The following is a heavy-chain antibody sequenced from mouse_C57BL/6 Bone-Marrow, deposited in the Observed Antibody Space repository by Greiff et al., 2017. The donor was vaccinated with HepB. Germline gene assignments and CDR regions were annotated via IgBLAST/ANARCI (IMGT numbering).Heavy chain of an antibody. CDR2: ISSGSSTI. CDR1: GSTFSDYG. CDR3: AKGPVLNFDY. D-gene: IGHD3-3*01. Sequence: EVKLVESGGGLVKPGGSLTLSCAASGSTFSDYGMHWVRQAPEKGLEWVAYISSGSSTIYYADTVKGRFTISRDNAKNTLFLQMTSLRSEDTAMYYCAKGPVLNFDYWGQGTTPTVSS. J-gene: IGHJ2*01. V-gene: IGHV5-17*01.